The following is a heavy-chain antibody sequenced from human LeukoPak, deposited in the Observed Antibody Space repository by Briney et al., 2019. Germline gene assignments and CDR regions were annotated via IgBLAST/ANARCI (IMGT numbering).Heavy chain of an antibody. J-gene: IGHJ6*03. Sequence: SETLSLTCTVSGGSISSYYWSWIRQPPGKGLEWIGYIYYSGSTNYNPSLKSRVTISVDTSKNQFSLKLSSVTAADTAVYYCARGPHLDASPVDYYYMDVWGKGTTVTVSS. CDR2: IYYSGST. CDR1: GGSISSYY. D-gene: IGHD3-16*01. CDR3: ARGPHLDASPVDYYYMDV. V-gene: IGHV4-59*01.